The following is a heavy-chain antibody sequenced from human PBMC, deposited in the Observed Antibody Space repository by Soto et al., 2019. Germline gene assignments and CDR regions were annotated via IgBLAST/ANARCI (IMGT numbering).Heavy chain of an antibody. CDR2: INHSGST. J-gene: IGHJ5*02. CDR1: GGSFSGYY. Sequence: PSETLSLTCAVYGGSFSGYYWSWIRQPPGKGLEWIGEINHSGSTNYNPSLKSRVTISVDTSKNQFSLKLSSVTAADTAVYYCARDEAAAAGTGWFDPWGQGTLVTVSS. CDR3: ARDEAAAAGTGWFDP. D-gene: IGHD6-13*01. V-gene: IGHV4-34*01.